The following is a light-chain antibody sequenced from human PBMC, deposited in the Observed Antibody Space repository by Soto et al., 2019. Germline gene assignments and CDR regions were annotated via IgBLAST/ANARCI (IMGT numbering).Light chain of an antibody. CDR1: GSDIATFNY. Sequence: QSALAQPASMSGSPGQSITISCTGSGSDIATFNYVSWYQQYPGKASKLLIYQVTSRASGVSHRFSGSKSGNTAALTISGLQPEDEAEYYCNSYSSTSFYVFGTGTKVTVL. CDR2: QVT. V-gene: IGLV2-14*01. CDR3: NSYSSTSFYV. J-gene: IGLJ1*01.